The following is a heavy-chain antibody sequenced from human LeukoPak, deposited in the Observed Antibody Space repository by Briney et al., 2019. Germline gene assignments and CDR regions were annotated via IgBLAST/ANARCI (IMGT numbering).Heavy chain of an antibody. V-gene: IGHV1-3*01. Sequence: GASVKVSCKASGYTFTSYAMHWVRQAPGQRLEWMGWINAGNGNTKYSQKFQGRVTITRDTSASTAYMELSSLRSEDTAVYYCARGRYYDSSGYPLGYWGQGTLVTVSS. CDR1: GYTFTSYA. CDR2: INAGNGNT. CDR3: ARGRYYDSSGYPLGY. J-gene: IGHJ4*02. D-gene: IGHD3-22*01.